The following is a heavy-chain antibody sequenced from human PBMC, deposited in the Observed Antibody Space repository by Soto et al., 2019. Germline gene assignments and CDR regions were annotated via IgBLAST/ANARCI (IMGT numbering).Heavy chain of an antibody. CDR2: IKQDGSEK. CDR1: GFTFSSYW. V-gene: IGHV3-7*01. D-gene: IGHD3-16*02. CDR3: ARDRNDYIWGSYRRTFDAFDI. Sequence: GGSLRLSCAASGFTFSSYWMSWVRQDPGKGLEWVANIKQDGSEKYYVDSVKGRFTISRDNAKNSLYLQMNSLRAEDTAVYYCARDRNDYIWGSYRRTFDAFDIWGQGTMVTVSS. J-gene: IGHJ3*02.